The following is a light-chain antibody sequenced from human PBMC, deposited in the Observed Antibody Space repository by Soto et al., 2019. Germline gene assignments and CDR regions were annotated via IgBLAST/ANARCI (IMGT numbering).Light chain of an antibody. CDR1: SSYVGGYNY. V-gene: IGLV2-14*01. Sequence: LTQPASVSGSPGQSITISCTGTSSYVGGYNYVSWYQQHPGKAPKLMIYEVSNRPSGVSNRFSGSKSGNTASLTISRLQAEDEADYYCSSYTSSSTPYVFGPGTKVTVL. CDR2: EVS. J-gene: IGLJ1*01. CDR3: SSYTSSSTPYV.